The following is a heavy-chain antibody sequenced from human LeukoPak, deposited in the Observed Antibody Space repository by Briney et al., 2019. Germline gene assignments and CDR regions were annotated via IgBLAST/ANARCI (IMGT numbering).Heavy chain of an antibody. V-gene: IGHV3-21*01. CDR2: ISSSSSYI. J-gene: IGHJ4*02. D-gene: IGHD3-22*01. Sequence: PGGSLRLSCAASGFTFSSYWMSWVRQAPGNRLEWVSSISSSSSYIYYADSVKGRFTISRDNAKNSLYLQMNSLRAEDTAVYYCARDDNYYGIQWGQGTLVTVSS. CDR3: ARDDNYYGIQ. CDR1: GFTFSSYW.